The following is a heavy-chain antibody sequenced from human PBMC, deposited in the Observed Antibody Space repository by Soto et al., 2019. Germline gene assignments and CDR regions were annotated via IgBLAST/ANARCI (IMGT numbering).Heavy chain of an antibody. V-gene: IGHV3-48*02. J-gene: IGHJ4*01. Sequence: EVHLVESGGDLVQPGGSLRLSCAASGFTFSSYSMNWVRQAPGKGLEWVSYISSSSSNIYYADSVKGRFTISRDDSNNTLHLQLNSLRDEDTAVYYCAADSPLGGASYAWDYWGQGTLVTVSS. CDR3: AADSPLGGASYAWDY. CDR1: GFTFSSYS. D-gene: IGHD3-16*01. CDR2: ISSSSSNI.